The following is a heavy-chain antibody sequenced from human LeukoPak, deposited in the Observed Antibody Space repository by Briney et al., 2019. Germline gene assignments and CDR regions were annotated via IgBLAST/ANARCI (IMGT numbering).Heavy chain of an antibody. J-gene: IGHJ4*02. CDR3: SKGHYDVLTGYLFDY. CDR2: ISWDATTT. CDR1: GFTFDDYT. D-gene: IGHD3-9*01. Sequence: GGSLRLSCVASGFTFDDYTMHWLRQAPGKGLEWVSLISWDATTTYYADSVKGRFTISRDNSKNSLYLQMDSLRTEDTAFYYCSKGHYDVLTGYLFDYWGQGTLVTVSP. V-gene: IGHV3-43*01.